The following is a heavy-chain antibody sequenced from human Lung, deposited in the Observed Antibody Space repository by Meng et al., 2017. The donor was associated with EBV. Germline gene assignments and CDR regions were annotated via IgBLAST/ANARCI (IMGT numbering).Heavy chain of an antibody. CDR1: GFTFSTYS. D-gene: IGHD2-21*01. J-gene: IGHJ4*02. Sequence: EVQLVESGGGVVKPGGSLRLSCAASGFTFSTYSMNWVRQAPGKGLEWVSSIGTTGNIYYADSVKGRFTISRDNAKNSVYLEMKSLRAEDTAVYYCARDTIVVDYWGQGTLVTVSS. V-gene: IGHV3-21*01. CDR2: IGTTGNI. CDR3: ARDTIVVDY.